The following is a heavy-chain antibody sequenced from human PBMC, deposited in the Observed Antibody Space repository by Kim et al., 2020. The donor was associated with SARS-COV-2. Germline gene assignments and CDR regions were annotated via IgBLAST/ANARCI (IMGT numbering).Heavy chain of an antibody. CDR3: ARVYSSSWSIDY. D-gene: IGHD6-13*01. V-gene: IGHV4-34*01. J-gene: IGHJ4*02. Sequence: NYNPSLKSRVTISVDTSKNQFSLKLSSVTAADTAVYYCARVYSSSWSIDYWGQGTLVTVSS.